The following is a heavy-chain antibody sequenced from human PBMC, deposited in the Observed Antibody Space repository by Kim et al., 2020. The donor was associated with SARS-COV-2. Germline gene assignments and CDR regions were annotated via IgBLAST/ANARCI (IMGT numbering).Heavy chain of an antibody. D-gene: IGHD3-16*01. J-gene: IGHJ3*02. CDR2: INPNSGGT. CDR3: ARRQVKGIMITFGAPGAFDI. CDR1: GYTFTGYY. V-gene: IGHV1-2*06. Sequence: ASVKVSCKASGYTFTGYYMHWVRQAPGQGLEWMGRINPNSGGTNYAQKFQGRVTMTRDTSISTAYMELSRLRSDDTAVYYCARRQVKGIMITFGAPGAFDIWGQGTMVTVSS.